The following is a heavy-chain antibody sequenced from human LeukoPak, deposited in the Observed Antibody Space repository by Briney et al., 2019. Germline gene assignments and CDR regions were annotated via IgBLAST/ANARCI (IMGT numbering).Heavy chain of an antibody. CDR1: GSTFSAYG. V-gene: IGHV3-23*01. J-gene: IGHJ4*02. Sequence: GESLRLSCAASGSTFSAYGMSWVRQAPGKGLEWVSHISDTVRDTWYANSVKGRFIISRDNSRDTVYLQMGSLRPEDTALYFCAKDNYGGIFASWGQGTLVTVSS. CDR3: AKDNYGGIFAS. CDR2: ISDTVRDT. D-gene: IGHD4-17*01.